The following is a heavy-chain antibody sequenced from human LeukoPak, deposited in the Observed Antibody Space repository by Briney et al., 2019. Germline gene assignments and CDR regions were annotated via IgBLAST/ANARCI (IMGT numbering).Heavy chain of an antibody. D-gene: IGHD1-1*01. CDR1: GYSISSSHW. CDR3: ARSRVTTGTTFDL. Sequence: KPSDTLSLTCAVSGYSISSSHWWGWIRQPPGKGLEWIGYIYYSGSIYYNPSLKSRVTMSVDTSKNQFSLKLSSVTAVDTAVYYCARSRVTTGTTFDLWGRGTLSLSPQ. V-gene: IGHV4-28*05. J-gene: IGHJ2*01. CDR2: IYYSGSI.